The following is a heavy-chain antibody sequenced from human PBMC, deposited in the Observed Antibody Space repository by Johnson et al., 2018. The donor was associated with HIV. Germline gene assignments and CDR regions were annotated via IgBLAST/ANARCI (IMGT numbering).Heavy chain of an antibody. CDR3: AKGLSLSGSYSYDAFDI. CDR2: ISGSGGSI. J-gene: IGHJ3*02. V-gene: IGHV3-23*04. CDR1: GFTFSSNA. D-gene: IGHD1-26*01. Sequence: VQLVESGGGLVQPGGSLRLSCAASGFTFSSNAMPWVRQAPGKGLEWVSAISGSGGSIYYAASVKGRFPISRDNSKNTLYLQMNSLRAEDTAVYYCAKGLSLSGSYSYDAFDIWGQGTMVTVSS.